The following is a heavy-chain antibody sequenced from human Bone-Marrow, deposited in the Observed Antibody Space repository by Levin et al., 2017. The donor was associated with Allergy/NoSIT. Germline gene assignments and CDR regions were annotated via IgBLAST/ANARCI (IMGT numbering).Heavy chain of an antibody. V-gene: IGHV3-64D*06. CDR2: ISSSGGST. Sequence: PGGSLRLSCAASGFTFSDFAMQWVRQAPGKGLEYVAAISSSGGSTYYADSVKTRFTISRDNSKKTLYLQMSGLRAEDTAVYYCVKLFAETVWGTYPDHWGQGTLVTVSS. CDR3: VKLFAETVWGTYPDH. D-gene: IGHD3-16*02. J-gene: IGHJ4*02. CDR1: GFTFSDFA.